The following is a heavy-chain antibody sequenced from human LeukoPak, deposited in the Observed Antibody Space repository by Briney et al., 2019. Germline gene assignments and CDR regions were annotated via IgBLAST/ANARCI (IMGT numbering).Heavy chain of an antibody. J-gene: IGHJ4*02. Sequence: PSETQSLTCTVSGYSISSGYYWGWIRQPPGKGLEWIGSIYHSGSTYYNPSLKSRVTISVDTSKNQFSLKLSSVTAADTAVYYCARDSTMTVHWGQGTLVTVSS. V-gene: IGHV4-38-2*02. CDR1: GYSISSGYY. CDR3: ARDSTMTVH. CDR2: IYHSGST. D-gene: IGHD4-17*01.